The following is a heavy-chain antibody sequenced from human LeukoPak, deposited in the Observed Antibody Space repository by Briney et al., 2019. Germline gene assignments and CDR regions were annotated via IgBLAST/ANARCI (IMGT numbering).Heavy chain of an antibody. CDR2: FDPEHGEM. D-gene: IGHD3-9*01. J-gene: IGHJ4*02. Sequence: GASVKVSCKVSGDTLTELSTHWVRQAPGKGLEWMGGFDPEHGEMIYAQKLQGRVTMTEDRSTDTAYMELSSLRSEGTAVYYCATGGPWDLLKYWGQGTLVTVSS. V-gene: IGHV1-24*01. CDR3: ATGGPWDLLKY. CDR1: GDTLTELS.